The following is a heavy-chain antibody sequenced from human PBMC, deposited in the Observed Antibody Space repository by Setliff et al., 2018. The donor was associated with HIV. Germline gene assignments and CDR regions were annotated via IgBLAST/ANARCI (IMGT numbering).Heavy chain of an antibody. CDR3: ARGPPGSSIGWYVGY. CDR2: IYYSGST. J-gene: IGHJ4*02. CDR1: GDSTTSSSSY. Sequence: SETLSLTCTVSGDSTTSSSSYWGWIRQPPGKGLEWIGNIYYSGSTYYNPSLKSRVTISVDTSKNQFSLRLSSVIAADTAVYYCARGPPGSSIGWYVGYWGQGTLVTVSS. V-gene: IGHV4-39*07. D-gene: IGHD6-19*01.